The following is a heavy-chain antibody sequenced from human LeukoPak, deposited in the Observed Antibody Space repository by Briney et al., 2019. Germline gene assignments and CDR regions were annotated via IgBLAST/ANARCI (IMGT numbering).Heavy chain of an antibody. D-gene: IGHD4-17*01. CDR3: TRDHTIDYGDYLGWDWFDP. CDR2: IRSKAYGGTT. Sequence: GGSLRLSCTASGFTFGDYAMSWVRQAPGKGLEWVGFIRSKAYGGTTEYAASVKGRFTISRDDSKSIAYLQMNSLKTEDTAVYYCTRDHTIDYGDYLGWDWFDPWGQGTLVTVSS. CDR1: GFTFGDYA. V-gene: IGHV3-49*04. J-gene: IGHJ5*02.